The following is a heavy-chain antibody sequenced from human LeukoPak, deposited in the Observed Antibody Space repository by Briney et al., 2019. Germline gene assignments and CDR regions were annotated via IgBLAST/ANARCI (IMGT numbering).Heavy chain of an antibody. CDR1: GYSISSGYY. D-gene: IGHD3-10*01. CDR2: IYHGGST. Sequence: KPSETLSLTCTVSGYSISSGYYWGWIRQPPGKGLEWIASIYHGGSTYYNPSLKSRVTISLDTSKNQFSLNLSSVTAADTAMYYCARDLLAFNLFYGSGTYRPFDPWGQGTLVTVSS. CDR3: ARDLLAFNLFYGSGTYRPFDP. J-gene: IGHJ5*02. V-gene: IGHV4-38-2*02.